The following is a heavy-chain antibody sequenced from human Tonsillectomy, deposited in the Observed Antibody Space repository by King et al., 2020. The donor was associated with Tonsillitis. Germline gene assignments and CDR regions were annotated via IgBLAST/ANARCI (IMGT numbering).Heavy chain of an antibody. Sequence: VQLVESGGGLIQPGGSLRLSCAASGFNVSTNYMSWVRQAPGKGLEWVSVIYRGGNTYYADSVKGRFTISRDNSKNTLYLQMNSLRAEDTAVYYCARDRGMTGSYWYYDIWGRGSLVTVSS. J-gene: IGHJ2*01. CDR3: ARDRGMTGSYWYYDI. V-gene: IGHV3-53*01. CDR1: GFNVSTNY. CDR2: IYRGGNT. D-gene: IGHD3-9*01.